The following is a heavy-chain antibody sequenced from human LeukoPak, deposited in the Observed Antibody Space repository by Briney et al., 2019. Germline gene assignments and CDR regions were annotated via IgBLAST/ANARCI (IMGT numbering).Heavy chain of an antibody. CDR1: GFTFSSYA. V-gene: IGHV3-23*01. CDR3: AKRGYDSSGYYLDY. J-gene: IGHJ4*02. Sequence: PGGSLRLSCAASGFTFSSYAMSWVRQAPGKGLEWVSAISGSGGSTYYADSVKGRFTISRDNSKNTLYLQMNSLRAEDTAVYYCAKRGYDSSGYYLDYWGQGTLVTVSS. CDR2: ISGSGGST. D-gene: IGHD3-22*01.